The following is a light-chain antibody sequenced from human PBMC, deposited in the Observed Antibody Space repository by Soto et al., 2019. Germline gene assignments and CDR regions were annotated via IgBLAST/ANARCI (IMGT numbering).Light chain of an antibody. CDR2: GAS. Sequence: EIVMTQSPATLSVSPLEIAALSFRASQSVSSNVAWHQQKPGQAPRLLIYGASTRATGIPARFSGSGSGTDLTLTISSLEPEDFAVYYCQQRISWPITFGQGTRLEIK. CDR1: QSVSSN. CDR3: QQRISWPIT. J-gene: IGKJ5*01. V-gene: IGKV3-15*01.